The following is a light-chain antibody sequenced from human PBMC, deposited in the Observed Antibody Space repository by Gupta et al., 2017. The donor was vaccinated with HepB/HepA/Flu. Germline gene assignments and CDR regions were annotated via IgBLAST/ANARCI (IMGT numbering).Light chain of an antibody. J-gene: IGKJ2*01. CDR2: LGS. Sequence: DSVVTQSPLSLPVTPGAPASISCRSSQSLLHSNGYNYLDWYLQKPGQSPQLLIYLGSNRASGVPDRFSGSGSGTDFTLKISRVEAEDVGVYYCMQALQTRYTFGQGTKLEIK. V-gene: IGKV2-28*01. CDR3: MQALQTRYT. CDR1: QSLLHSNGYNY.